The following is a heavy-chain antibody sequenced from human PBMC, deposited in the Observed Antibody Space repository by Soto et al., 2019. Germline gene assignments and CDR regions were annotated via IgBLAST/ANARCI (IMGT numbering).Heavy chain of an antibody. CDR2: INHSGST. CDR3: ARKWDIVVVVAGPRFDP. CDR1: GGSFSGYY. D-gene: IGHD2-15*01. J-gene: IGHJ5*02. V-gene: IGHV4-34*01. Sequence: PSETLSLTCAVYGGSFSGYYLSWIRQPPGKGLEWIGEINHSGSTNYNPSLKSRVTISVDTSKNQFSLKLSSVTAADTAVYYCARKWDIVVVVAGPRFDPWGQGTLVTVSS.